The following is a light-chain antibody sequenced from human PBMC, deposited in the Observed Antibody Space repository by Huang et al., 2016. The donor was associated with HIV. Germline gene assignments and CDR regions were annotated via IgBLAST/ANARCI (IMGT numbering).Light chain of an antibody. V-gene: IGKV3-20*01. CDR3: QQGYT. Sequence: EIVLTQSPGTLSLSPGERATLSCRASQSVSSSYFTWYQQKPGQAPRLLIYAASNRATGIPDRFTGNGSGTDFTLTIRRLEPEDFAVYYCQQGYTFGQGTKVEIK. J-gene: IGKJ2*01. CDR2: AAS. CDR1: QSVSSSY.